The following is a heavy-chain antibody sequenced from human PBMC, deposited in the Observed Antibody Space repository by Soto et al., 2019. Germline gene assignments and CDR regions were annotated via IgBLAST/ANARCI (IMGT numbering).Heavy chain of an antibody. CDR1: GGAFSSYR. CDR2: IVPISRTA. CDR3: VRDSGAKLSNS. Sequence: QLVQSGAEVKKPGSSVTVSGKTYGGAFSSYRINWVRQAPGQGLEWVGGIVPISRTADYAQNFQGRVTITADGSARTTYMELRSLTSQDTAVYYCVRDSGAKLSNSWGQGTLVTVSS. D-gene: IGHD3-10*01. V-gene: IGHV1-69*01. J-gene: IGHJ1*01.